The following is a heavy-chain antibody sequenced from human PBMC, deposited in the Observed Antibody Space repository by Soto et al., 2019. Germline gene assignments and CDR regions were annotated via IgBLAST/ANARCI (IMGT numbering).Heavy chain of an antibody. CDR2: ISAYNGNT. Sequence: QVQLVQSGAEVKKPGASVKVSCKASGYTFTNYGFSWVRQAPGQGLEWLGWISAYNGNTNYAQRLQGRVTMTTDTSTITAYMELRSLRSDDTAVYYCARDLRGDYIWGSYRSDLDYWGQGTLVTVSS. J-gene: IGHJ4*02. V-gene: IGHV1-18*01. D-gene: IGHD3-16*02. CDR3: ARDLRGDYIWGSYRSDLDY. CDR1: GYTFTNYG.